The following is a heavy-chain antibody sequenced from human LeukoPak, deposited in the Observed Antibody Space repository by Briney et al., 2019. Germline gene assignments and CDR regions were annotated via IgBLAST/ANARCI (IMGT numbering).Heavy chain of an antibody. CDR1: GFTFSSYA. V-gene: IGHV3-23*01. CDR2: ISGSGGST. D-gene: IGHD2-15*01. J-gene: IGHJ4*02. Sequence: GGSLRLSCAASGFTFSSYAMSWVRQAPGKGLEWVSAISGSGGSTYYADSVKGRFTISRDNSKNALYLQMNSLRDEDTAVYYCAKDRASCSGGTCLDQDFWGQGTLVTVSS. CDR3: AKDRASCSGGTCLDQDF.